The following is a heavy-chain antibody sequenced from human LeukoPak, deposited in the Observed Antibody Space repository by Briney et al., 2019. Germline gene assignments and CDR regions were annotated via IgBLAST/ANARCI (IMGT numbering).Heavy chain of an antibody. CDR2: VIHSGAT. D-gene: IGHD4-17*01. Sequence: SETLSLTCTVYGGSFRGYYWTWIRQSPGKGLQWIGEVIHSGATNYNPSLTSRLIISVDTSRNQFSLKLSSVTAADTAVYYCARAVTTLAGFDYWGQGTLVTVSS. V-gene: IGHV4-34*12. J-gene: IGHJ4*02. CDR3: ARAVTTLAGFDY. CDR1: GGSFRGYY.